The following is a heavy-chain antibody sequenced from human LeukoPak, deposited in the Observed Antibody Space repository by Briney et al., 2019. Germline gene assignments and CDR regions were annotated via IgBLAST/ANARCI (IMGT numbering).Heavy chain of an antibody. CDR2: INHSGST. V-gene: IGHV4-34*01. J-gene: IGHJ5*02. Sequence: SETLSLTCAVYGGSFSGYYWSWIRQPPGKGLEWIGEINHSGSTNYNPPLKSRVTISVDTSKNQFSLKLSSVTAADTAVYYCARGALYSSGWYLAPWGQGTLVTVSS. D-gene: IGHD6-19*01. CDR1: GGSFSGYY. CDR3: ARGALYSSGWYLAP.